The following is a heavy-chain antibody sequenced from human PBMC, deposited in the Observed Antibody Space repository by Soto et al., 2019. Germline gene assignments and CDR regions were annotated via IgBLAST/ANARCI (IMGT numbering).Heavy chain of an antibody. V-gene: IGHV3-30*18. CDR1: GFTFSSYG. Sequence: GGSLRLSCAASGFTFSSYGMHWVRQAPGKGLEWVAVISYDGSNKYYADSVKGRFTISRDNSKNTLYLQMNSLRAEDTAVYYCAKDHRDYWGQGTLVTVSS. CDR3: AKDHRDY. CDR2: ISYDGSNK. J-gene: IGHJ4*02.